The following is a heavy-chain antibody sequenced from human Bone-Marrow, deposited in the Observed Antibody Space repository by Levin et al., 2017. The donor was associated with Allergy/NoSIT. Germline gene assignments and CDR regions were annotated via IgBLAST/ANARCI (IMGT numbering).Heavy chain of an antibody. V-gene: IGHV3-23*01. CDR2: ISGNSRTI. J-gene: IGHJ4*02. Sequence: GESLKISCVVPGFTFSSYAMSWIRQTPDKGLEWISIISGNSRTIYYADSVRGRFTISRDNSKNTLYLQMNSLSAQDTALYYCVSYRDGPYIHIAYWGQGTLVTVSS. CDR3: VSYRDGPYIHIAY. CDR1: GFTFSSYA. D-gene: IGHD3-16*02.